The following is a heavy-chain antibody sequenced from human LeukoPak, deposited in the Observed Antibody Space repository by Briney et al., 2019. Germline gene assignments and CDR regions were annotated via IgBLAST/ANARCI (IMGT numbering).Heavy chain of an antibody. V-gene: IGHV4-4*07. CDR2: IYTGGST. D-gene: IGHD3-22*01. J-gene: IGHJ4*02. CDR1: DGSISTYY. CDR3: AREGDYYDTSGYYYVRWFDY. Sequence: SETPSLTCTVSDGSISTYYWSWIRQPAGKGLEWIGRIYTGGSTNYNPSLNSRVTMSVDTSKNQFSLKLSSVTAADTAVYYCAREGDYYDTSGYYYVRWFDYWGQGTLVTVSS.